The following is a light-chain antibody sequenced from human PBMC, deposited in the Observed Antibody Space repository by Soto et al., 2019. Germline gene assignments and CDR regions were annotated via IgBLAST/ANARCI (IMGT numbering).Light chain of an antibody. CDR2: DAS. CDR1: QSLSSSY. J-gene: IGKJ4*01. CDR3: QQYGSSPLT. V-gene: IGKV3-20*01. Sequence: EIVLTQSPGTLSLSPGERATLSCRASQSLSSSYLAWYQQKPGQAPRLLIYDASSRATGTPDRFSGSGSGTDFTLSMSRVEPEDYAVYYCQQYGSSPLTFGGGTKVEIK.